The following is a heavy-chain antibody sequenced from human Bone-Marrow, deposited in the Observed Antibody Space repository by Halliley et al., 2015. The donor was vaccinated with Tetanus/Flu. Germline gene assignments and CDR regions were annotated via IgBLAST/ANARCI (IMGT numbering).Heavy chain of an antibody. D-gene: IGHD3-10*01. J-gene: IGHJ6*02. CDR3: AREDYDEVLGPAYYYYYGMDV. V-gene: IGHV3-48*03. CDR2: ISSSGSSI. Sequence: KGLEWVSYISSSGSSIYYADSVKGRFTISRDNAKNSLYLQMNSLRAEDTAVYYCAREDYDEVLGPAYYYYYGMDVWGQGP.